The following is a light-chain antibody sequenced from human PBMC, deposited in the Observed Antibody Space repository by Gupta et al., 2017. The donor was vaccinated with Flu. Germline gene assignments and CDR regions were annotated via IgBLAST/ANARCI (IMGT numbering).Light chain of an antibody. CDR2: DNV. V-gene: IGLV3-21*02. CDR1: NIGSKN. J-gene: IGLJ3*02. Sequence: SYELTQPPSVSVAPGQTAWVNCGASNIGSKNVHWYQQKPGQAPVLVVYDNVDRPSGIPERFSGSSAGNTATLTISRVEAGDEADYYCQAWDITSDWVFGGGTKLTVL. CDR3: QAWDITSDWV.